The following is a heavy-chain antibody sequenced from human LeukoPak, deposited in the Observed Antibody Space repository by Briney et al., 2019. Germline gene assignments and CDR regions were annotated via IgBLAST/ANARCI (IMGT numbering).Heavy chain of an antibody. CDR1: GFTFSSYG. V-gene: IGHV3-33*06. D-gene: IGHD1-26*01. CDR3: AKPTRGSGSFLIDF. J-gene: IGHJ4*02. CDR2: IWNDGSDK. Sequence: GGSLRLSCAASGFTFSSYGMHWARQAPGKGLEWVAVIWNDGSDKYYADSVKGRFTISRDNSKNTLYLQMNSLKAEDTAVYYCAKPTRGSGSFLIDFWGQGTLVTVSS.